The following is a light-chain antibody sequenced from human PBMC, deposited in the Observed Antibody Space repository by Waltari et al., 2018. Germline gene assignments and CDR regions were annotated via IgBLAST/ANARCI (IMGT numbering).Light chain of an antibody. CDR3: QQYNNWPPWT. CDR2: GAS. V-gene: IGKV3-15*01. Sequence: EIVMTQSPATLSVSPGERATLPCRASQSVSSNLAWYQQKPGQAPRLLIYGASTRATGIPARFSGSGSGTEFTLTISSLQSEDFAVYYCQQYNNWPPWTLGQGTKVEIK. J-gene: IGKJ1*01. CDR1: QSVSSN.